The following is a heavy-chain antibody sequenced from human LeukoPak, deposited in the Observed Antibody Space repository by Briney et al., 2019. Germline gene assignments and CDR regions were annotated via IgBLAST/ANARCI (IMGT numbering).Heavy chain of an antibody. D-gene: IGHD1-26*01. CDR3: GRQSGTYSQYYFDY. Sequence: GGSLRLSCAVSGFTFRSYAMYWVRQAPGKGLEWVALISYDGANKYYADSVKGRFTISRDNSRNTLYLQVNSLRPEDTAVYYCGRQSGTYSQYYFDYWGQGTLVTVSS. CDR2: ISYDGANK. V-gene: IGHV3-30-3*01. J-gene: IGHJ4*02. CDR1: GFTFRSYA.